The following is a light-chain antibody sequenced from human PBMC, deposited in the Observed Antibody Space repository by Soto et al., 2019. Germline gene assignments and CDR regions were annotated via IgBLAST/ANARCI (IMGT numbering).Light chain of an antibody. CDR1: QDISNY. CDR2: DAS. CDR3: QQYDNLPFT. V-gene: IGKV1-33*01. Sequence: DIQMTQSPSPLSASVGDRVTITCQASQDISNYLNWYQQKPGKAPKLLIYDASTLETGVPSRFSGSGSGTDFTFTISSLQPEDFATYYCQQYDNLPFTFGPGTTVDIK. J-gene: IGKJ3*01.